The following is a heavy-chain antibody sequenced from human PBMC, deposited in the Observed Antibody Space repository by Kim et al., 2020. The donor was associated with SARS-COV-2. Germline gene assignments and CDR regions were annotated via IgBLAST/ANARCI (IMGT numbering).Heavy chain of an antibody. V-gene: IGHV3-30*04. CDR2: ISYDGSNK. D-gene: IGHD2-21*02. J-gene: IGHJ3*02. CDR1: GFTFSSYA. Sequence: GGSLRLFCAASGFTFSSYAMHWVRQAPGKGLEWVAVISYDGSNKYYADSVKGRFTISRDNSKNTLYLQMNSLRAEDTAVYYCARDQHGGNSGAFDIWGQGTMVTVSS. CDR3: ARDQHGGNSGAFDI.